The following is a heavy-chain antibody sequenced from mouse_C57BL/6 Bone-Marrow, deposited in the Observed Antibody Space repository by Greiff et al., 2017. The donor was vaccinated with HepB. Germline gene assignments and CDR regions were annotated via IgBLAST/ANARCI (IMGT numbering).Heavy chain of an antibody. CDR3: ASRGYYSNYGDY. CDR2: ISYDGSN. Sequence: EVKLMESGPGLVKPSQSLSLTCSVTGYSITSGYYWNWIRQFRGNNLEWMGYISYDGSNNYNPSLKNRISITRDTSKNQFFLKLNSVTTEDTATYYCASRGYYSNYGDYWGQGTTLTVFS. V-gene: IGHV3-6*01. CDR1: GYSITSGYY. D-gene: IGHD2-5*01. J-gene: IGHJ2*01.